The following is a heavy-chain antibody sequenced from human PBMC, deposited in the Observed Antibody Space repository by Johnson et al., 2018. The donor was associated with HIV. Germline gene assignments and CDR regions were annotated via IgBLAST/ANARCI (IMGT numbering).Heavy chain of an antibody. J-gene: IGHJ3*02. CDR1: GFTFSDHY. CDR2: IKTTTDGGTT. V-gene: IGHV3-15*01. D-gene: IGHD2-2*01. Sequence: VQLVESGGGLVQPGGSMRLSCAASGFTFSDHYMDWVRQAPGKGLEWVGRIKTTTDGGTTDYAAPVKGRFTISRDDSKNKLYMQMNSLKTEDTAVYYCTTDYPVVLGAFDIWGQGTMVTVSS. CDR3: TTDYPVVLGAFDI.